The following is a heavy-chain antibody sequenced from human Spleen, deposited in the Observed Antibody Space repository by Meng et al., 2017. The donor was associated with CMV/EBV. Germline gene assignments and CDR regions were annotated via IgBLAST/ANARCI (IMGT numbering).Heavy chain of an antibody. CDR3: ARDLVVPAANRDYYYYGMDV. CDR1: GYSISSGYY. D-gene: IGHD2-2*01. J-gene: IGHJ6*02. Sequence: GSLRLSCTVSGYSISSGYYWGWIRQPPGKGLEWIGSIYHSGNTSYNPSLKSRVTISVDTSKNQFSLKLSSVTAADTAVYYCARDLVVPAANRDYYYYGMDVWGQGTTVTVSS. CDR2: IYHSGNT. V-gene: IGHV4-38-2*02.